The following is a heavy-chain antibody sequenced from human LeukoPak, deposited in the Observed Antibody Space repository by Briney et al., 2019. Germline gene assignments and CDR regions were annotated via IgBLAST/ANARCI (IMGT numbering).Heavy chain of an antibody. CDR3: IPMWAFDI. V-gene: IGHV3-7*05. Sequence: GGSLTLSCVASGFTFSSYCMSWVRQAPGKGLEWVANIQDGSHKYYVDSVKGRFTISRDNAKNSLYLQMNSLRAEDTAVYYCIPMWAFDIWGQGTMVSV. J-gene: IGHJ3*02. CDR2: IQDGSHK. D-gene: IGHD2-21*01. CDR1: GFTFSSYC.